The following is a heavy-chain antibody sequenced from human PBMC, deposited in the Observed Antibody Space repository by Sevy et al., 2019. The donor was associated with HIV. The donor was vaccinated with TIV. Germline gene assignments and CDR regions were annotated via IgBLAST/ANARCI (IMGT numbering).Heavy chain of an antibody. CDR1: GFTFNNAW. J-gene: IGHJ6*02. V-gene: IGHV3-15*07. CDR3: TTPSPLAGYYYYGVDV. CDR2: IKSKADGGTS. Sequence: GGSLRLSCVVSGFTFNNAWMNWDRQAPGKGPEWVGRIKSKADGGTSDHAAPVQGRFTISRDDSKNTMYLQMNSLKTEDTAVYYCTTPSPLAGYYYYGVDVWGQGATVTVSS.